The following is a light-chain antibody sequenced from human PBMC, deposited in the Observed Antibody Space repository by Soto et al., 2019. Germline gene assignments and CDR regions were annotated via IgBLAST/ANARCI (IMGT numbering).Light chain of an antibody. J-gene: IGKJ1*01. CDR2: HAY. Sequence: IQITQSPSALSASVGDRVTLPCRASQSISSWLAWYQQKPGKAPKLLIYHAYSLESGVPSRFSGSESGTEFTLTINSLQPDDFATYYCQQYNSYPWTCGQGTKGDIK. CDR3: QQYNSYPWT. V-gene: IGKV1-5*01. CDR1: QSISSW.